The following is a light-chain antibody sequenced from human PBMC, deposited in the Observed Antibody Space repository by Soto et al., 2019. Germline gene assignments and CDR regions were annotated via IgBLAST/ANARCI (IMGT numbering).Light chain of an antibody. CDR3: GTWDNSLTSVV. V-gene: IGLV1-51*01. CDR1: SSNIGNNY. CDR2: DSD. Sequence: QSVLTQPTSVSAAPGQTVTISCSGSSSNIGNNYVSWYQQLPGTAPKLLIYDSDKRPSGIPDRFSGSKSGTSATLGITGLQTGDEADYYCGTWDNSLTSVVFGGGTKVTVL. J-gene: IGLJ2*01.